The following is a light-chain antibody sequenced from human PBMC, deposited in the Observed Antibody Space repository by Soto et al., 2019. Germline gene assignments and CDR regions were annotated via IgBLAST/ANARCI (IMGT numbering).Light chain of an antibody. CDR1: QDISTY. CDR2: DAS. V-gene: IGKV1-33*01. Sequence: DIQMTQSPSSLSASVGDRVTITCQASQDISTYLNWYQQKPGKAPKLLIYDASKLETGVPSKFSGSVSGTAFTLTISSLQPEDIATYYCQQYDNLFTFGPGTKVNIK. CDR3: QQYDNLFT. J-gene: IGKJ3*01.